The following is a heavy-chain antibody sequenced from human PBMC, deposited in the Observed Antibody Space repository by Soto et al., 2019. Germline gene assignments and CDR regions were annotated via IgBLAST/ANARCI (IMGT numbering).Heavy chain of an antibody. D-gene: IGHD2-15*01. Sequence: QVQLQQWGAGLLKPSETLSLTCAVYGGSFSGYYWSWIRQPPGKGLEWIGEINHSGSTNYNPSLKSRVPISVDTSKNQLSRKLSSETGADTAVYYCASRYCSGGSCYRYFDYWGQGTLVTVSS. CDR2: INHSGST. J-gene: IGHJ4*02. CDR1: GGSFSGYY. CDR3: ASRYCSGGSCYRYFDY. V-gene: IGHV4-34*01.